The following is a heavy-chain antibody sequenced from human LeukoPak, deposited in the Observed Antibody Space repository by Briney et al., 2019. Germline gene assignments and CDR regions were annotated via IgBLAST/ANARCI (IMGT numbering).Heavy chain of an antibody. CDR2: ISSSGSTI. CDR1: GFTFSDYY. Sequence: GGSLRLSCAASGFTFSDYYMSWIRQAPGKGLEWVSYISSSGSTIYYADSVKGRFTISRDNAKNSLYLQMNSLRAEDTAVYYCARGQASYYYDSSGYSPGYWFDPWGQGTLVTVSS. V-gene: IGHV3-11*01. CDR3: ARGQASYYYDSSGYSPGYWFDP. D-gene: IGHD3-22*01. J-gene: IGHJ5*02.